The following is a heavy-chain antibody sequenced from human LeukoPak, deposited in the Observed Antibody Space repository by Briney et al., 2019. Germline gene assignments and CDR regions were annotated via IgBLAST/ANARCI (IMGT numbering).Heavy chain of an antibody. CDR1: GFTFSSYE. J-gene: IGHJ3*02. CDR2: IKAKSEGGTT. Sequence: NPGGSLRLSCAASGFTFSSYEMSWVRQAPGKGLEWVGRIKAKSEGGTTDYAAPVKGRFAISRDDSSNTLYLEMNSLRMDDTALYYCITEGPTYGFHSFDTWGQGTTVTISS. CDR3: ITEGPTYGFHSFDT. V-gene: IGHV3-15*01. D-gene: IGHD3-10*01.